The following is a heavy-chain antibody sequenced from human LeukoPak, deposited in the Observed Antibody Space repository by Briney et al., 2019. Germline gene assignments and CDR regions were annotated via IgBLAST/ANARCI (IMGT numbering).Heavy chain of an antibody. J-gene: IGHJ5*02. D-gene: IGHD1-7*01. CDR2: IYYSGST. Sequence: SETLSLTCTVSGGSISSYYWSWIRQPPGKGREWIGYIYYSGSTNYNPSLKSRVTISVDTSKNQFSLKLSSVTAADTAVYYCARVRTTRNWFDPWGQGTLVTVSS. CDR3: ARVRTTRNWFDP. V-gene: IGHV4-59*01. CDR1: GGSISSYY.